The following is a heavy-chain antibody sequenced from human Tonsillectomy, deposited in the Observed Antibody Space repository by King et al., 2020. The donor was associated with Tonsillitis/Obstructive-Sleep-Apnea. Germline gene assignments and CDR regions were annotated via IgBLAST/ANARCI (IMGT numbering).Heavy chain of an antibody. D-gene: IGHD6-6*01. J-gene: IGHJ4*02. CDR3: AREGEYSSTNYFDY. Sequence: QLQESGPGLVKPSETLALTCTVSGGSISSTTYYWGWIRQPPGKGLEWIGSIYYSGSTYYNPSLKSRVTISVDTSKNHFSLKLGSVTAADTAVYYCAREGEYSSTNYFDYWGQGTLITVSS. CDR1: GGSISSTTYY. V-gene: IGHV4-39*02. CDR2: IYYSGST.